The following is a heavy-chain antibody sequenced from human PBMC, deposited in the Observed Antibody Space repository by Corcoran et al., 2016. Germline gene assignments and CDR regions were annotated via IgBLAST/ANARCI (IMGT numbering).Heavy chain of an antibody. Sequence: QVQLQESGPGLVKPSETLSLTCTVSGGSISSYYWTWIRQPAGKGLEWIGRISSSGSTDYNPSLKSRVTMSVDTSKNQFSLKVSSVTAADTAVYYCAREDTSMVTYSFDYWGQGILVTVSS. V-gene: IGHV4-4*07. CDR3: AREDTSMVTYSFDY. J-gene: IGHJ4*02. CDR2: ISSSGST. D-gene: IGHD5-18*01. CDR1: GGSISSYY.